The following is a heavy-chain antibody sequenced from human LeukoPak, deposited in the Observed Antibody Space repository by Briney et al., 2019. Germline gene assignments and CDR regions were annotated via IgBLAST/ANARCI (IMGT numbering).Heavy chain of an antibody. CDR3: ARGGDYANWFDP. D-gene: IGHD4-17*01. Sequence: SETLSLTCTVSGGSISGYYWSWIRRPPGKGLEWIGYIYTSGSATYNPSLKSRVTMSVDTSKNQFSLKLSSVTAADTAVYYCARGGDYANWFDPWGQGTLVTVSS. V-gene: IGHV4-4*08. CDR1: GGSISGYY. J-gene: IGHJ5*02. CDR2: IYTSGSA.